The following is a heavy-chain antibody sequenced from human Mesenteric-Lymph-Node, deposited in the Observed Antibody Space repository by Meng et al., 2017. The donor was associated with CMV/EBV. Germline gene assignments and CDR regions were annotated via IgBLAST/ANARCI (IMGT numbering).Heavy chain of an antibody. Sequence: GESLKISCAASGFTFSNVWMSWVRQAPGKGLEWVGRIKSKTDGGTTDYAAPVKGRFTISRDDSKNTLYLQMNSLKTEDTAVYYCTTDPTDLVGADIFDYWGQGTLVTVSS. CDR2: IKSKTDGGTT. CDR1: GFTFSNVW. V-gene: IGHV3-15*01. J-gene: IGHJ4*02. D-gene: IGHD1-26*01. CDR3: TTDPTDLVGADIFDY.